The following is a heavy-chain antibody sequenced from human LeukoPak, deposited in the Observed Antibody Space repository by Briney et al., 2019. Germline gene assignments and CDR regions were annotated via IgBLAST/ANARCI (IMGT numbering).Heavy chain of an antibody. CDR2: INPSGGST. CDR3: ARDRVGATTVLDY. V-gene: IGHV1-46*01. J-gene: IGHJ4*02. Sequence: ASVRVSCKASGYTFTSYYMHWVRQAPGQGLEWMGIINPSGGSTSYAQKFQGRVTMTRDMSTSTVYMELSSLRSEDTAVYYCARDRVGATTVLDYWGQGTLVTVSS. CDR1: GYTFTSYY. D-gene: IGHD1-26*01.